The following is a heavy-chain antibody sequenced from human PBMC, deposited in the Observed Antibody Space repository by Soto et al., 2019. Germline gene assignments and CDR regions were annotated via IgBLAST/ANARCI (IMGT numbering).Heavy chain of an antibody. Sequence: QVQLVQSGAEVKKPGSSVKVSCKASGGTFSSHAISWVRQAPGQGLEWMGGIIPIFGTANYAQKFQGRVTITADESTSTAYMELSSLRSEDTAVYYCARAPPGGAGAGTWHCQHWGQGTLVTVSS. J-gene: IGHJ1*01. CDR2: IIPIFGTA. D-gene: IGHD6-13*01. CDR1: GGTFSSHA. CDR3: ARAPPGGAGAGTWHCQH. V-gene: IGHV1-69*01.